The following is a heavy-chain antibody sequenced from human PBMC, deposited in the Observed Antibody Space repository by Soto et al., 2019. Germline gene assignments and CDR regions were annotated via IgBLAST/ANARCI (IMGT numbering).Heavy chain of an antibody. J-gene: IGHJ4*02. D-gene: IGHD3-22*01. CDR3: ARLGGYYQAFDQ. V-gene: IGHV4-59*08. Sequence: SETLSLTCTVSGGSISPYYWSWIRQPPGKGLEWIGYIYYTGTTNYYPSLKSRVTISLDTSKNQFSLKLNSVTAADTAVYYCARLGGYYQAFDQWGQGSLVTVSS. CDR1: GGSISPYY. CDR2: IYYTGTT.